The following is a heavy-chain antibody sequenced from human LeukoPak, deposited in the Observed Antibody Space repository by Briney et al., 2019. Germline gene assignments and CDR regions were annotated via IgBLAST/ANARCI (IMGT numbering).Heavy chain of an antibody. CDR2: IKEDGSEK. CDR1: GFNLSNFW. V-gene: IGHV3-7*01. D-gene: IGHD3-10*01. Sequence: TGGSLRLSCTVSGFNLSNFWMTWVRQAPGKGLERVANIKEDGSEKYYVDSVKGRFTISRDNAKNSLYLQMNSLRAEDTAVYYCARRGWFGELFPANFWGQGTLVTVSS. J-gene: IGHJ4*02. CDR3: ARRGWFGELFPANF.